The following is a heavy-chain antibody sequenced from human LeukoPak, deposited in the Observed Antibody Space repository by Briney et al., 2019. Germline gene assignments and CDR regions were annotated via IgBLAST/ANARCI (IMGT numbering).Heavy chain of an antibody. V-gene: IGHV3-49*03. CDR3: TRDQTPYY. CDR1: GFTFGDYA. J-gene: IGHJ4*02. Sequence: GGSLRLSCTASGFTFGDYAMSWFRQAPGKGLERVGFIRSNLYGGTPEYAASVKGRFTISRDDSNSIAYLEMDSLKTDDTAVYYCTRDQTPYYWGQGTLVTVSS. CDR2: IRSNLYGGTP.